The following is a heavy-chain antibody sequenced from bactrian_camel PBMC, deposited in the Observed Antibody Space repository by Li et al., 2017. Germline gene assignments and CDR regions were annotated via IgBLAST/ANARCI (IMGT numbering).Heavy chain of an antibody. Sequence: VQLVESGGGLVQPGGSLRLSCAASGFSISNYAVNWVRQAPGKGLEWVSGSHSGGRMTYYADSVKGRFTTSRDNAKNTLYLQLNSLKTEDTAMYYCAKDWAYYGICYPPDYWGQGTQVTVS. V-gene: IGHV3S31*01. CDR3: AKDWAYYGICYPPDY. J-gene: IGHJ4*01. CDR1: GFSISNYA. CDR2: SHSGGRMT. D-gene: IGHD2*01.